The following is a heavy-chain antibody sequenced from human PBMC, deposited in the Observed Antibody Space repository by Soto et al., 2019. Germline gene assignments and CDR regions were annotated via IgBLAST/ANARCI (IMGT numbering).Heavy chain of an antibody. CDR3: ATVRGNYYDSSGYLPHFDY. CDR2: IIPIFGAA. V-gene: IGHV1-69*12. D-gene: IGHD3-22*01. CDR1: GGTFSSYA. J-gene: IGHJ4*02. Sequence: QVQLVQSEAEVKKPGSSVKVSCKASGGTFSSYAISWVRQAPGQGLEWLGGIIPIFGAANYAQKFQGRVTITADESTSTAYMELSSLRSEDTAVYYCATVRGNYYDSSGYLPHFDYWGQGTQVTVSS.